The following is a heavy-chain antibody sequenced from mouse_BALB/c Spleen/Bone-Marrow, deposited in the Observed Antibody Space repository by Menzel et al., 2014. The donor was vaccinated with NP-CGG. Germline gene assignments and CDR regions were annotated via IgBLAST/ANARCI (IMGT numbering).Heavy chain of an antibody. J-gene: IGHJ2*01. CDR3: ARFTRDY. Sequence: VQGVESGAELVRPGTSVKVSCKASGYAFTNYLIEWVKQRPGQGLEWIGVINPGSGGTNYNEKFKGKATLTADKSSSTAYMQLSSLTSDDSAVYFCARFTRDYWGQGTTLTASS. V-gene: IGHV1-54*01. CDR1: GYAFTNYL. CDR2: INPGSGGT.